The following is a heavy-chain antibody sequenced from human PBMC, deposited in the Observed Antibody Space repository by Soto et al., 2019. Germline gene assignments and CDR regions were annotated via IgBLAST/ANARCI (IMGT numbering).Heavy chain of an antibody. Sequence: SETLSLTCAVYGGSFSGYYWSLIRQPPGKGLEWIGEINHSGSTNYNPSLKSRVTISVDTSKNQFSLKLSSVTAADTAVYYCARGSVAAAANWFDPWGQGTLVTVSS. CDR2: INHSGST. CDR3: ARGSVAAAANWFDP. D-gene: IGHD6-13*01. J-gene: IGHJ5*02. V-gene: IGHV4-34*01. CDR1: GGSFSGYY.